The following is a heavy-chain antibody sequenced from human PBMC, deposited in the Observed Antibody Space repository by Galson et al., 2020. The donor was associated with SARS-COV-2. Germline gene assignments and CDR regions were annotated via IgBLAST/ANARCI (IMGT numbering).Heavy chain of an antibody. D-gene: IGHD3-22*01. V-gene: IGHV1-18*01. CDR2: ISAYNGNT. CDR3: ARWAPMYYYDSSGYFPMDV. J-gene: IGHJ6*02. CDR1: GYTFTSYG. Sequence: ASVKVSCKASGYTFTSYGISWVRQAPGQGLEWMGWISAYNGNTNYAQKLQGRVTMTTDTSTSTAYMELRSLRSDDTAMYYCARWAPMYYYDSSGYFPMDVWGQGTTVTVSS.